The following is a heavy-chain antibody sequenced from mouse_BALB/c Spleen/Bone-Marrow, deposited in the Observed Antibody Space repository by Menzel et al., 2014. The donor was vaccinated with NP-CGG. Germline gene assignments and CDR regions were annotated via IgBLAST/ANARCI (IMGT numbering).Heavy chain of an antibody. J-gene: IGHJ4*01. Sequence: VPGVESGPGLVAPSQSLSITCTVSGFSLTSYGVHWVRQPPGKGLEWLGGIWAGGSTNYNSALMSRLSISKGNSKSQVFLKMNSQQTDDTAIYFCARDRGFGYDRAMDYWGQGTSVTVSS. D-gene: IGHD2-2*01. V-gene: IGHV2-9*02. CDR3: ARDRGFGYDRAMDY. CDR2: IWAGGST. CDR1: GFSLTSYG.